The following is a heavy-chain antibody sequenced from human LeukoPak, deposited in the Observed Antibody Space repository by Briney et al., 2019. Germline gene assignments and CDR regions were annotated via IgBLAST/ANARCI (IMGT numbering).Heavy chain of an antibody. CDR2: IYYGGST. Sequence: KSSETLSLTCSVSGDSIGSYYWTWIRQSPGKGLEWIGYIYYGGSTNYSPSLKSRVSISVDTSNNQFSLQLRSVSAADTAIYYCARGRARGGSYPWFDSWGQGTLVTVSS. D-gene: IGHD2-15*01. CDR1: GDSIGSYY. J-gene: IGHJ5*01. V-gene: IGHV4-59*01. CDR3: ARGRARGGSYPWFDS.